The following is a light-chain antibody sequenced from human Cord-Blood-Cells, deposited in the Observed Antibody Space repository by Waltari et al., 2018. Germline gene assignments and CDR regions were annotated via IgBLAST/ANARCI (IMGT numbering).Light chain of an antibody. CDR3: QQRSNWMP. J-gene: IGKJ5*01. Sequence: EIVLTQSPATLSLSPGERATLSWRASQSVSSYLAWYQQKPGQAPRLLIYDASNRANGIPARFSGSGSGTDFTLPISSLEPEDFAVYYRQQRSNWMPFCQGIRLEIK. CDR2: DAS. V-gene: IGKV3-11*01. CDR1: QSVSSY.